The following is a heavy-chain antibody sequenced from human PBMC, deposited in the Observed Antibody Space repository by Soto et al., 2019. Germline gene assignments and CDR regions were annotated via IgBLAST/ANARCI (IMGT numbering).Heavy chain of an antibody. CDR3: AREITIFGVGDWFDP. Sequence: ASVKVSCKASGYTFTGYYMHWVRQAPGQGLEWMGWINPNSGGTNYAQKFQGRVTMTRDTSISTAYMELSRLRSDDTAVYYCAREITIFGVGDWFDPWGQGXLVTVYS. CDR2: INPNSGGT. D-gene: IGHD3-3*01. V-gene: IGHV1-2*02. CDR1: GYTFTGYY. J-gene: IGHJ5*02.